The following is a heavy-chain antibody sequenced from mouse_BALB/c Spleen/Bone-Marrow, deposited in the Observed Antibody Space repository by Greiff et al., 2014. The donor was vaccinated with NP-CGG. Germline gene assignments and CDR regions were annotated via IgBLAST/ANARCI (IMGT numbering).Heavy chain of an antibody. CDR3: TRSGYGSSSLDY. V-gene: IGHV1-69*02. CDR1: GYTFTSYW. D-gene: IGHD1-1*01. J-gene: IGHJ2*01. Sequence: VQLQQSGAELVRPGASVKLSCKASGYTFTSYWINWVKQRPGHGLEWIGNIYPSDSYTNYNQKFKDKATLTVDKSSSTAYMQLSSPTSEDSAVYYCTRSGYGSSSLDYWGQGTTLTVSS. CDR2: IYPSDSYT.